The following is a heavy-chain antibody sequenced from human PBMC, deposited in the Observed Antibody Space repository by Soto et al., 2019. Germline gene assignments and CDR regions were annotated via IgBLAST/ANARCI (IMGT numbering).Heavy chain of an antibody. CDR3: ARSYYDSTGFAVDP. CDR1: GASVSNGY. D-gene: IGHD3-22*01. V-gene: IGHV4-59*02. J-gene: IGHJ5*02. Sequence: SETLSLTCNVSGASVSNGYWSWIRQPPGKGLEWIGFMYFGGSFNYNPSLTSRATISVETSKNQFSMKLTSVTASDTAVYYCARSYYDSTGFAVDPWGQGTLVNVSS. CDR2: MYFGGSF.